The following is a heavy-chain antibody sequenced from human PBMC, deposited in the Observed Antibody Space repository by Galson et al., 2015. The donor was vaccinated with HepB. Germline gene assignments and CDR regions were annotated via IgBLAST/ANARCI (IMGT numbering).Heavy chain of an antibody. D-gene: IGHD2-15*01. Sequence: SVKVSCKASGYTFTSYYMHWVRQAPGQGLEWMGIINPSGGSTSYAQKLQGRVTMTRDTSTSTVYMELSSLRSEDTAVYYCAREDNCSGGSCYSARVWFDPWGQGTLVTVSS. CDR3: AREDNCSGGSCYSARVWFDP. J-gene: IGHJ5*02. CDR2: INPSGGST. V-gene: IGHV1-46*04. CDR1: GYTFTSYY.